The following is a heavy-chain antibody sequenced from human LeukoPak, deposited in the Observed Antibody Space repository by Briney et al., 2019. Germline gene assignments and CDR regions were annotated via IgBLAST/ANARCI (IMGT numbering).Heavy chain of an antibody. CDR1: GFTFSSYA. J-gene: IGHJ4*02. Sequence: GGSLRLSCAASGFTFSSYAMSWVRQAPGKGLEWVSAISGSGGSTYYADSVKGRFTISRDNSKNTLYLQMNSLRAEDTAVYYCAKYRDLRYFDWLAPIFDYWGQGTLVTVSS. V-gene: IGHV3-23*01. CDR3: AKYRDLRYFDWLAPIFDY. D-gene: IGHD3-9*01. CDR2: ISGSGGST.